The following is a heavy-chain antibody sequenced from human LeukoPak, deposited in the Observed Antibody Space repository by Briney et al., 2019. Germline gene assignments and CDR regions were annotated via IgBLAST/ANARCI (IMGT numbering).Heavy chain of an antibody. D-gene: IGHD2-2*01. Sequence: PGGSLRLSCAASGFTVSSNYMSSVRQAPGKGLEWVSVIYSGGSTYYADSVKGRFTISRDNSKNPLYLQMNSLRAEDTAVYYCARGLPDYFDYWGQGTLVTVSS. CDR3: ARGLPDYFDY. CDR2: IYSGGST. CDR1: GFTVSSNY. J-gene: IGHJ4*02. V-gene: IGHV3-66*01.